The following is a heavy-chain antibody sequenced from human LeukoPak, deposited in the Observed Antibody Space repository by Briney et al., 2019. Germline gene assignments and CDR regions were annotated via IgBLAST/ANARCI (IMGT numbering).Heavy chain of an antibody. Sequence: PGGSLRLSCAASGFTFSSYSMNWVRQAPGKGLEWVSYISSSSSTIYYADSVKGRFTISRDNAKNSLYLQMNSLRAEDTAVYYCARSGFGEFARWFDPWGQGTLVTVSS. J-gene: IGHJ5*02. CDR2: ISSSSSTI. V-gene: IGHV3-48*01. CDR3: ARSGFGEFARWFDP. D-gene: IGHD3-10*01. CDR1: GFTFSSYS.